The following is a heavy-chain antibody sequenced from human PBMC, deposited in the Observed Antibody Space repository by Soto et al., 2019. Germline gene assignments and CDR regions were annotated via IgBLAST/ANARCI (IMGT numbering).Heavy chain of an antibody. J-gene: IGHJ6*02. V-gene: IGHV3-48*02. D-gene: IGHD6-19*01. CDR3: ARARAVAETEDGNYYYYGMDV. CDR2: ISSSSSTI. Sequence: GGSLRLSCAASGFTFSSYSMNWVRQAPGKGLEWVSYISSSSSTIYYADSVKGRFTISRDNAKNSLYLQMNSLGDEDTAVYYCARARAVAETEDGNYYYYGMDVWGQGTTVTVS. CDR1: GFTFSSYS.